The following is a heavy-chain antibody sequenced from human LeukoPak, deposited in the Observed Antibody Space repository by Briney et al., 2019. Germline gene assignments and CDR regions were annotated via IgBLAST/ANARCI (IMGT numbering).Heavy chain of an antibody. J-gene: IGHJ5*02. CDR1: GFTVSNHY. CDR2: IYSGGIT. V-gene: IGHV3-53*04. CDR3: ARGGLEFDP. D-gene: IGHD2-21*01. Sequence: GGSLRLSCAVSGFTVSNHYMSWVRQAPGKGLEWVSIIYSGGITYYADSVKGRFTISRRNSKNTLYLQMNSLRTEDTAVYYCARGGLEFDPWGQGSLVTISS.